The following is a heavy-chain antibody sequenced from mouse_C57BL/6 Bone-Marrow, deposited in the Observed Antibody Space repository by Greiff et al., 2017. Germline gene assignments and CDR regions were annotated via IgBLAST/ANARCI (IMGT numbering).Heavy chain of an antibody. Sequence: QVQLQQSGAELVRPGSSVKLSCKASGYTFTSYWMHWVKQRPIQGLEWIGNIDPSDSETHYNQKFKDKATLTVDKSSSPAYMQISRLTSEDSAVYYCARARITTIVAFDYWGQGTTLTVSS. CDR3: ARARITTIVAFDY. V-gene: IGHV1-52*01. D-gene: IGHD1-1*01. CDR1: GYTFTSYW. J-gene: IGHJ2*01. CDR2: IDPSDSET.